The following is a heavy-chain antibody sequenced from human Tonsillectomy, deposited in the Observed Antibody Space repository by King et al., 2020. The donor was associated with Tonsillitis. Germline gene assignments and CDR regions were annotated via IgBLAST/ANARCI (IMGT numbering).Heavy chain of an antibody. J-gene: IGHJ3*02. CDR2: IRFDGSKQ. V-gene: IGHV3-30*02. CDR3: AKALRDYHDSSGYYYAFDI. CDR1: GFIFSDYS. D-gene: IGHD3-22*01. Sequence: VQLVESGGGVVQPGGSLRLSCAAAGFIFSDYSMHCVRQAPGKGLEWVAFIRFDGSKQMYADSVKGRFTISRDNSKNTLYVQMSSLSADVTAIYYCAKALRDYHDSSGYYYAFDIWGQGTAVTVSS.